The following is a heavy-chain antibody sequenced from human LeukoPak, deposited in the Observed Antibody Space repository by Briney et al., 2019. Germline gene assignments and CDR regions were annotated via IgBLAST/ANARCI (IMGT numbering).Heavy chain of an antibody. J-gene: IGHJ4*02. V-gene: IGHV3-13*01. CDR2: IGTAGDT. D-gene: IGHD6-13*01. Sequence: GGSLRLSCAASGFTFSNYDMHWVRQAAGKGLEWVSGIGTAGDTYYPGSVKGRFTISRENAKNSLYLHMNSLGAGDTAVYYCASSPAYSSSWYAIDNWGQGTLVTVSS. CDR3: ASSPAYSSSWYAIDN. CDR1: GFTFSNYD.